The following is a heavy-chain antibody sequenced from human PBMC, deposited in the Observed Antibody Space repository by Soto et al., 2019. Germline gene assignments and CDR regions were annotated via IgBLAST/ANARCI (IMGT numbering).Heavy chain of an antibody. D-gene: IGHD3-10*01. J-gene: IGHJ5*02. V-gene: IGHV2-5*02. CDR3: AHAQYYGPLDNWFDP. CDR2: IYWDDDK. CDR1: GFSLSTSGVG. Sequence: SGPTLVNPTQALTLTCTFSGFSLSTSGVGVGWIRQPPGKALEWLALIYWDDDKRYSPSLKSRLTITKDTSKNQVVLTMTNMDPVDTATYYSAHAQYYGPLDNWFDPWGQGSLVTVSS.